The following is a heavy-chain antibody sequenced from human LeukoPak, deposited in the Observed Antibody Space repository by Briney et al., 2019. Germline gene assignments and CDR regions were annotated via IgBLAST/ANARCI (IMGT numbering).Heavy chain of an antibody. CDR2: INHSGST. CDR3: ARGIRYYYDSSGYYHFDY. J-gene: IGHJ4*02. V-gene: IGHV4-34*01. CDR1: GGSFSGYY. D-gene: IGHD3-22*01. Sequence: SETLSLTCAVYGGSFSGYYWSWIRQPPGKGLEWIGEINHSGSTNYNPSLKSRVTISVDTSKNQFSLKLSSVTAADTAVYYCARGIRYYYDSSGYYHFDYWGQGTLVTVSS.